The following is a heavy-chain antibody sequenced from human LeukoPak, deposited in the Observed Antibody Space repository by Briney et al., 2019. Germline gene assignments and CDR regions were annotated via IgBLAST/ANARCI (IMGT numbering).Heavy chain of an antibody. J-gene: IGHJ2*01. CDR1: GGSISSYY. CDR3: ARVSAHTFNWYFDL. V-gene: IGHV4-59*01. D-gene: IGHD3-16*01. CDR2: IYYSGST. Sequence: PSETLSLTCTVSGGSISSYYWSWIRQPPGKGLEWIGYIYYSGSTNYNPSLKSRVTISVDTSKNQFSLKLSSVTAADTAVYYCARVSAHTFNWYFDLWGRGTLVTVSS.